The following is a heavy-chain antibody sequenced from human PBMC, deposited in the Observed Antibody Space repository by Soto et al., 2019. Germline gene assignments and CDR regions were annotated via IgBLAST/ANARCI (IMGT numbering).Heavy chain of an antibody. CDR1: GFTFSSYA. J-gene: IGHJ4*02. CDR3: AKDRSATYDFWRGYYRVDWAPY. D-gene: IGHD3-3*01. Sequence: EVQLLESWGGLVQPGGTPRLSCAAAGFTFSSYAMSWVRQAPGKGLEWVSAISGSGGSTYYADSVKGRFTISRDNAKNTLDLQMNSLRAEDTAVYYCAKDRSATYDFWRGYYRVDWAPYCGQGTLVTVSS. CDR2: ISGSGGST. V-gene: IGHV3-23*01.